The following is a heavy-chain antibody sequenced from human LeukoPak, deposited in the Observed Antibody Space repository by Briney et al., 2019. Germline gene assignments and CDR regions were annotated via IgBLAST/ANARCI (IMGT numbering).Heavy chain of an antibody. J-gene: IGHJ4*02. CDR2: IDQDGSEK. CDR3: ARLYADFDY. D-gene: IGHD3-16*01. V-gene: IGHV3-7*01. Sequence: TGGSLRLSCAASGFTFPSYWMSWVRQAPGKGLEWMANIDQDGSEKYYVDSVKGRFTISRDNAENSLYLQMNSLRAEDTAVYYCARLYADFDYWGQGTLVTVSS. CDR1: GFTFPSYW.